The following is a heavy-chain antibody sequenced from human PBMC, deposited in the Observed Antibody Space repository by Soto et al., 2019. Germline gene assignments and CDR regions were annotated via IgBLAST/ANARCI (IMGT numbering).Heavy chain of an antibody. CDR2: IKSRGDGGAT. Sequence: EVQLVESGGGLVKPGGSLRLSCTASGFIFGNAWMNWVRQAPGKGLEWVGRIKSRGDGGATQFAAPVQGRFTISRDDSKNIVYLQMSSLKTEDTAVYHCTTDGPILGVIGATSRYDHYWGQGALVTVSS. CDR1: GFIFGNAW. D-gene: IGHD3-3*02. J-gene: IGHJ4*02. V-gene: IGHV3-15*07. CDR3: TTDGPILGVIGATSRYDHY.